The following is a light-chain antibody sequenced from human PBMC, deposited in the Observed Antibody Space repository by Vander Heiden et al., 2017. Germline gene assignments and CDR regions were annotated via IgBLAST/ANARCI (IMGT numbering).Light chain of an antibody. CDR2: LNSDGSH. CDR3: QTWGTGFWV. V-gene: IGLV4-69*01. Sequence: QLVLTQSPSASASLGASVKLTCTLSSGHSSYAIAWHQQQPEKGPRYLMKLNSDGSHSKGDGIPDRFSGSSSGAERYLTNSSLQSEDEADYYCQTWGTGFWVFGGGTKLTVL. CDR1: SGHSSYA. J-gene: IGLJ3*02.